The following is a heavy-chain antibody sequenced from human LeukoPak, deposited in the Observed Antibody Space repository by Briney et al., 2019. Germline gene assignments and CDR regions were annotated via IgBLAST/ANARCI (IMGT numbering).Heavy chain of an antibody. CDR2: IYNSGNT. CDR3: VRDRELNY. Sequence: SETLSLTCTASGVSIGIYYWSWIRQPPGKGLEWIGYIYNSGNTNYNPSFKSRVTISEDTPKNQFSLKLSSVTAADTAVYYCVRDRELNYWGQGTLVTVSS. V-gene: IGHV4-59*01. D-gene: IGHD3-10*01. J-gene: IGHJ4*02. CDR1: GVSIGIYY.